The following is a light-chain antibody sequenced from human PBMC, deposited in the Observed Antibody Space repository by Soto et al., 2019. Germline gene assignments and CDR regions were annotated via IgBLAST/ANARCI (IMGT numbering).Light chain of an antibody. CDR3: QQYGSSLYT. CDR2: GAS. J-gene: IGKJ2*01. CDR1: QSVSRNS. V-gene: IGKV3-20*01. Sequence: EIVLTQSPGTLSLSPGERATLSCRASQSVSRNSLAWYQQKPGQAPRLLIYGASNRATGIPDRFSGSGSGTDFTLTISSLEPEDFAVFYCQQYGSSLYTFGQGTKLEIK.